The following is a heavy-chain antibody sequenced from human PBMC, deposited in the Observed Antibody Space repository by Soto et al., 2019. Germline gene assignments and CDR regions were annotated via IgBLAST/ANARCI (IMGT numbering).Heavy chain of an antibody. CDR2: INPNSGGT. Sequence: QVQLVQSGAEVKKPGASVKVSCKASGYTFNGYYMHWVRQAPGQGLEWMGWINPNSGGTNYAQKFQGRVNMTRDTSISTAYMELSRLRSDDTAVYFCARDGGSYGFQYYFDYWGQGTLVTVSS. D-gene: IGHD5-18*01. CDR3: ARDGGSYGFQYYFDY. J-gene: IGHJ4*02. V-gene: IGHV1-2*02. CDR1: GYTFNGYY.